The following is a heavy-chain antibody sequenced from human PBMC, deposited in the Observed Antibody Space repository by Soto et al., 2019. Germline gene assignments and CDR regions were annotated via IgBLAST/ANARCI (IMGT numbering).Heavy chain of an antibody. J-gene: IGHJ4*02. CDR1: GFTFSSYG. CDR2: IWYDGSNK. D-gene: IGHD4-17*01. Sequence: QVQLVESGGGVVQPGRSLRLSCAASGFTFSSYGMHWVRQAPGKGLEWVAVIWYDGSNKYYADSVKGRFTISRDNSKNTLYLQMNSLRAEDTAVYYCASEYGDYVFDYWGQGTLVTVSS. V-gene: IGHV3-33*01. CDR3: ASEYGDYVFDY.